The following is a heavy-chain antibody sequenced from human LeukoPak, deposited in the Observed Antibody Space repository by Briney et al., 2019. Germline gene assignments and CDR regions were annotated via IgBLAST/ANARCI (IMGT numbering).Heavy chain of an antibody. CDR2: ISSSSSYI. V-gene: IGHV3-21*01. Sequence: GGSLRLSCAASGLTFSSYSMNWVRQAPGKGLEWVSSISSSSSYIYYADSVKGRFTISRDNAKNSLYLQMNSLRAEDTAVYYCARVQDYYDSSGYYDYWGQGTLVTVSS. CDR1: GLTFSSYS. D-gene: IGHD3-22*01. J-gene: IGHJ4*02. CDR3: ARVQDYYDSSGYYDY.